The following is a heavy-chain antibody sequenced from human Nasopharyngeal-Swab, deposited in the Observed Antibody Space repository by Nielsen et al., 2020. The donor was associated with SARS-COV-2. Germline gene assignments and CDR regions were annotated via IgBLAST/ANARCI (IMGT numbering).Heavy chain of an antibody. CDR1: GGSFIGYY. V-gene: IGHV4-34*01. D-gene: IGHD1-7*01. CDR3: ARVRGRSGILELINLRGNWFDP. Sequence: GSLRLSCAVYGGSFIGYYRSWVPPPPGKGLEVVGEINHSGSTNYNPSLKSRVSMSIDTSKSQYSLKLSSLTAADTAVYYCARVRGRSGILELINLRGNWFDPWGQGTLVTVSS. J-gene: IGHJ5*02. CDR2: INHSGST.